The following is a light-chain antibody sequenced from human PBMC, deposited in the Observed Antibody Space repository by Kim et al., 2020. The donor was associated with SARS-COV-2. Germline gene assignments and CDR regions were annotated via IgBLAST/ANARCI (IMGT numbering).Light chain of an antibody. Sequence: YPGGRVTPSGRASLSVSNKVGWYQQNPGQAPRLRIYGASTSATGIPGRFSGGGSGTEFTLSISSLQSEDSAVYYCQEYTKWPQVTFGGGTKVVIK. CDR1: LSVSNK. CDR2: GAS. J-gene: IGKJ4*01. V-gene: IGKV3-15*01. CDR3: QEYTKWPQVT.